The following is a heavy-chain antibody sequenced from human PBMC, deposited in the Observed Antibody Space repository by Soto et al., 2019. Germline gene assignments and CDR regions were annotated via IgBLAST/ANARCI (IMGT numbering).Heavy chain of an antibody. J-gene: IGHJ5*02. CDR2: ISPKNGNT. D-gene: IGHD3-3*01. V-gene: IGHV1-18*04. CDR1: GYSFSTYD. CDR3: ATSYDSGFDP. Sequence: KVSCKASGYSFSTYDISWLRQAPGQGPEWMGRISPKNGNTNYAQNFQDRVTMTADTSSSTAYMELRGLRSDNTAKYYCATSYDSGFDPWGQGTLVTVSS.